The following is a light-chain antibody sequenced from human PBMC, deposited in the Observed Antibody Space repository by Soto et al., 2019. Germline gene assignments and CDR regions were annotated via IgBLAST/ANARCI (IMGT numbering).Light chain of an antibody. CDR2: DVS. Sequence: QSALTQPASVSGSPGQSITISCTGTSSDVGGYTYVSWHQPHPDKAPKLTFYDVSRRPSGVSNRFSASKSGNPASLTISGLQAEDGADYYCTSYTSSGTYDFGTGTQLTVL. J-gene: IGLJ1*01. CDR3: TSYTSSGTYD. V-gene: IGLV2-14*01. CDR1: SSDVGGYTY.